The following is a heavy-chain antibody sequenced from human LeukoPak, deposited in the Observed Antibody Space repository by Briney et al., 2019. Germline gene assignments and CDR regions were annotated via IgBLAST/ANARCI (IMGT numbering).Heavy chain of an antibody. Sequence: GGSLRLSCAASGFTFSSYGMHWVRQAPGKGLEWVANINPDGSQKYYVDSVKGRFTISRDNAKNSLYLQMNSLRAEDTAVYYCAELGITMIGGVWGKGTTVTISS. CDR2: INPDGSQK. V-gene: IGHV3-7*01. D-gene: IGHD3-10*02. CDR3: AELGITMIGGV. J-gene: IGHJ6*04. CDR1: GFTFSSYG.